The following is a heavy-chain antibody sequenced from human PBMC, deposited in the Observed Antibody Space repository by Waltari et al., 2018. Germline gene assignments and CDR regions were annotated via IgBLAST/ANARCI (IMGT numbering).Heavy chain of an antibody. V-gene: IGHV3-20*04. CDR1: GFNFDDHG. D-gene: IGHD2-15*01. Sequence: EVQLVESGGGVRRPGGSLRLSCAASGFNFDDHGMRWVRQAPGKGLECVSSINWNGGSTCYADSVRGRFTISRDNAKNSLYLQMNSLRADDTALYYCAREKLMGEYIDYWGQGTLVTVSS. CDR3: AREKLMGEYIDY. J-gene: IGHJ4*02. CDR2: INWNGGST.